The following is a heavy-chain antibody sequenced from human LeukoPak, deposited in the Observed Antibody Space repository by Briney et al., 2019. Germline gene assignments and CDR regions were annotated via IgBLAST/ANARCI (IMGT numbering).Heavy chain of an antibody. CDR3: ARGVPPDY. D-gene: IGHD2-8*01. V-gene: IGHV4-38-2*01. CDR1: DYSTSSDYY. Sequence: SETLSLTCAVSDYSTSSDYYWDWIRQPPGKGLEWIGSIYHSGRTYYNPSLKSRVTISVDTSKNQFSLNLSSVTAADTAVHYCARGVPPDYWGQGTLVTVSS. CDR2: IYHSGRT. J-gene: IGHJ4*02.